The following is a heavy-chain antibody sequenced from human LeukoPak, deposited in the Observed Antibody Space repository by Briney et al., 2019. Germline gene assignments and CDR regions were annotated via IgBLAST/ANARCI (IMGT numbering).Heavy chain of an antibody. J-gene: IGHJ4*02. CDR1: GITFRNYW. Sequence: GGSLRLSCAASGITFRNYWMSWVRQAPGKGLEWVANIKQDGSEKYYVDSVKGRFTISRDNAKNSLYLQMNSLRTDDTAVYFCEREGPFDFWGQGTLVTVSS. CDR2: IKQDGSEK. CDR3: EREGPFDF. V-gene: IGHV3-7*01.